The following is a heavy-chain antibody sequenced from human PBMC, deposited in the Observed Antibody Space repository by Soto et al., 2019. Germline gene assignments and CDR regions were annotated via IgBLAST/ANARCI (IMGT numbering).Heavy chain of an antibody. CDR1: GGSISSGGYS. D-gene: IGHD2-2*01. CDR3: SRTYWRSTSCYPQGHGWLDP. V-gene: IGHV4-30-2*01. J-gene: IGHJ5*02. CDR2: IYHSGST. Sequence: QLQLQESGSGLVKPSQTLSLTCAVSGGSISSGGYSWSWIRQPRGKGLEWLGYIYHSGSTYYNPSIKCRAAISVDWAKNQYSLKLERVTSADSAVYCCSRTYWRSTSCYPQGHGWLDPVGQGPMVIVSS.